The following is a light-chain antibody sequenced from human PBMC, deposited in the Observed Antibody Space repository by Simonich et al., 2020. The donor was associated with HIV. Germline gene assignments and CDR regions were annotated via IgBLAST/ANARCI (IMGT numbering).Light chain of an antibody. J-gene: IGKJ1*01. CDR2: KAS. CDR1: QSLSSW. V-gene: IGKV1-5*03. CDR3: QQYNSYPWT. Sequence: DSQMTQSPSTLSASVGARVTITFRASQSLSSWLAWYQQKPGKVPKLLIYKASSLVSGVPSRFSCSGAGTEFTLTISSLQPDDFATYYCQQYNSYPWTFGQGTKVEIK.